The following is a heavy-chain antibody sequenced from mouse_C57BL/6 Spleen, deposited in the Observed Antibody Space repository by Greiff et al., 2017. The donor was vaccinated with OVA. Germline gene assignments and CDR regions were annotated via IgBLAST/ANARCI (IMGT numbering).Heavy chain of an antibody. J-gene: IGHJ3*01. CDR3: ARLGDYDWFAY. CDR1: GYTFTSYW. D-gene: IGHD2-4*01. CDR2: IDPSDSET. V-gene: IGHV1-52*01. Sequence: VQLQQPGAELVRPGSSVKLSCKASGYTFTSYWMHWVKQRPIQGLEWIGNIDPSDSETHYNQKFKDKATLTVDKSSSTAYMQLSSLTSEDSAVYYCARLGDYDWFAYWGQGTLVTVSA.